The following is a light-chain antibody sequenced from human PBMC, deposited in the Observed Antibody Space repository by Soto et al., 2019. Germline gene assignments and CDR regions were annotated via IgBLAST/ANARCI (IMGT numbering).Light chain of an antibody. Sequence: DTVMTQSPATLSVSPGERATLSCRASQSVSSNLAWYQRKPGQAPRLLIYGASTRATGIPARFSGSGSGTEFTLTISSLQSEDFAVYYCQQYNNWPPYTFGQGTKLEIK. V-gene: IGKV3-15*01. CDR2: GAS. J-gene: IGKJ2*01. CDR3: QQYNNWPPYT. CDR1: QSVSSN.